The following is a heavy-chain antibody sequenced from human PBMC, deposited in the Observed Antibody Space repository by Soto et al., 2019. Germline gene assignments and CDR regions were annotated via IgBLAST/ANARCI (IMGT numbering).Heavy chain of an antibody. D-gene: IGHD3-10*01. V-gene: IGHV1-69*13. CDR2: SIPIFGTA. Sequence: GASVKVSCKASGGTFSSYAISWVRQAPGQGLEWMVGSIPIFGTANYAQKFQGRVTITADESTSTAYMELSSLRSEDTAVYYCARSPRINYYGSGSYYNGYYYYYYGMDVWGQGTTVTVSS. CDR1: GGTFSSYA. J-gene: IGHJ6*02. CDR3: ARSPRINYYGSGSYYNGYYYYYYGMDV.